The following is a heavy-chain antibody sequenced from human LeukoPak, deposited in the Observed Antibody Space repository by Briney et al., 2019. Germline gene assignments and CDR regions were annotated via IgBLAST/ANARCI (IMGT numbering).Heavy chain of an antibody. Sequence: GGSLRLSCAASGFTFSSYGMHWVRQAPGKGLEWVAFIRYDGSNKYYADSVKGRFTISRDNSKNTLYLQMNSLRAEDTAVYYCAKSELGSSWSHRPDYWGQGTLVTVSS. CDR3: AKSELGSSWSHRPDY. D-gene: IGHD6-13*01. CDR2: IRYDGSNK. CDR1: GFTFSSYG. V-gene: IGHV3-30*02. J-gene: IGHJ4*02.